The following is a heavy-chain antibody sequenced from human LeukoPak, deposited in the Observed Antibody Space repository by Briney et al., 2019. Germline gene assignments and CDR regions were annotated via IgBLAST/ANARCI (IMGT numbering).Heavy chain of an antibody. Sequence: PGGSLRLSCAASGFTFSSYWMHWVRQAPGKGLVWVSRINSDGSSTSYADSVKGRFTISRDNAKNTLYLQMNSLRAEDTAVYYCARASFGCGGDCPWGAFDIWGQGTMVTVSS. V-gene: IGHV3-74*01. CDR3: ARASFGCGGDCPWGAFDI. D-gene: IGHD2-21*02. CDR2: INSDGSST. J-gene: IGHJ3*02. CDR1: GFTFSSYW.